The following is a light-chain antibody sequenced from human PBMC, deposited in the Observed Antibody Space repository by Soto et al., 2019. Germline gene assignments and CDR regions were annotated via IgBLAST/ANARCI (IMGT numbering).Light chain of an antibody. J-gene: IGLJ1*01. Sequence: QSALTQPASVSGSPGQSITIACTGTSSDVGGYNYVSWYQQYPGKAPRLVISDVSNRSSGVSNRFSGSKSGNSASLTISGLQAEDEADYYCSSYTSSSTYVFGTGTKVTVL. CDR1: SSDVGGYNY. CDR2: DVS. V-gene: IGLV2-14*01. CDR3: SSYTSSSTYV.